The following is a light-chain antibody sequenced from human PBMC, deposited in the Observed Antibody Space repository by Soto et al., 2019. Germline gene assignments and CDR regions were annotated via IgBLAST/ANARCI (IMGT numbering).Light chain of an antibody. CDR2: DAS. Sequence: EIVLTQSPATLSLSPGERATLSCRASQSVSSYLAWYQQKPGQAPRLLIYDASSLQSGVPPRFSGSGSGTEFTLTIRSLQPDDIATYYCQQYSSYSAWTFGEGTKVEIK. J-gene: IGKJ1*01. V-gene: IGKV3-11*01. CDR1: QSVSSY. CDR3: QQYSSYSAWT.